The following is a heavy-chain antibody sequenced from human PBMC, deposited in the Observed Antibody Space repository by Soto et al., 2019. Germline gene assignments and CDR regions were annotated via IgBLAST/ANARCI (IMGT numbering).Heavy chain of an antibody. CDR3: ATKVRVTNYLYYGMDV. J-gene: IGHJ6*02. Sequence: QVQLVESGGGVVQPGRALRLSCAASGFSFNTSGMHGVRQAPGKGLEWVAVIAFDGSQEFYGDSVRGRFTISRDNSKNTLFLQMKSLTPEDTAVYYCATKVRVTNYLYYGMDVWGQGTTVTVSS. CDR1: GFSFNTSG. CDR2: IAFDGSQE. D-gene: IGHD2-21*02. V-gene: IGHV3-30*03.